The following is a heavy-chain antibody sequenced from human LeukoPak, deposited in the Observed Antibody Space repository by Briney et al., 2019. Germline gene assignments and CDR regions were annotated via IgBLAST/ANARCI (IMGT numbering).Heavy chain of an antibody. CDR3: AREIAVAGTFYFDY. CDR1: GFTFSSYS. J-gene: IGHJ4*02. V-gene: IGHV3-48*01. Sequence: AGGSLRLSCAASGFTFSSYSMNWVRQAPGKGLEWVSYISSSSSTIYYADSVKGRFTISRDNAKNSLYLQMNSLRAEDTAVYYCAREIAVAGTFYFDYWGQGTLVTVSS. CDR2: ISSSSSTI. D-gene: IGHD6-19*01.